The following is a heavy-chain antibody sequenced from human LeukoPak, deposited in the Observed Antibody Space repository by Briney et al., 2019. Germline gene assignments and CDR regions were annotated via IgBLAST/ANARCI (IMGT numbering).Heavy chain of an antibody. Sequence: GGSLRLSCAASGFTFSSYWMSWVRQAPGKGLEWVANIKQDGSEKYYVDSVKGRFTISRDNAKNSLYLQMNSLRAEDTAVYYCARDLLPNYYDSSGYEDYWGQGTLVTVSS. V-gene: IGHV3-7*05. D-gene: IGHD3-22*01. J-gene: IGHJ4*02. CDR3: ARDLLPNYYDSSGYEDY. CDR2: IKQDGSEK. CDR1: GFTFSSYW.